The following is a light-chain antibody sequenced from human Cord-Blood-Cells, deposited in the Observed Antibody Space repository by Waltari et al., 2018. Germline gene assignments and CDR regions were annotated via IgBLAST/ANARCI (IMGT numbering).Light chain of an antibody. J-gene: IGLJ3*02. CDR1: SSNIGAGYG. V-gene: IGLV1-40*01. CDR2: GNS. Sequence: QSVLTQPPSVSGAPGQMVTISCTGSSSNIGAGYGVHWYQQLPGTAPKLLIYGNSNRPSGVPDRFSGSKSGTSASLAITGLQAEDEADYYCQSYDSSLSGSVFGGGTKLTVL. CDR3: QSYDSSLSGSV.